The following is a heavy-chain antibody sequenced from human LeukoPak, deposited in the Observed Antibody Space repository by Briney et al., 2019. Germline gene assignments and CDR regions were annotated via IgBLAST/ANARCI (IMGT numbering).Heavy chain of an antibody. CDR3: TRIPHCSSTSCPTN. CDR2: IRSKANRYAT. D-gene: IGHD2-2*01. V-gene: IGHV3-73*01. Sequence: GGSLILSCAASVFNFSGSAMHWVRQASGKGLEWAGRIRSKANRYATAYAASVKGRFTISRDDSNNPAYLQMNSLKTEDTAVYYCTRIPHCSSTSCPTNWGQGTLVTVSS. J-gene: IGHJ4*02. CDR1: VFNFSGSA.